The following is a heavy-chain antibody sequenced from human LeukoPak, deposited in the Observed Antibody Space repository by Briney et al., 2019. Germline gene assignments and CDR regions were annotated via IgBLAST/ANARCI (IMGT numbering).Heavy chain of an antibody. CDR2: INPNSGGT. Sequence: ASVKVSCKTSGYTFTGYYIYWVRQAPGQGLEWMGWINPNSGGTKYAQKFQGRVSMTSDTSITTAYMELSSLRSDDTAIYYCARDISRTYYYWGQGTLVTVSP. CDR3: ARDISRTYYY. D-gene: IGHD1-26*01. CDR1: GYTFTGYY. J-gene: IGHJ4*02. V-gene: IGHV1-2*02.